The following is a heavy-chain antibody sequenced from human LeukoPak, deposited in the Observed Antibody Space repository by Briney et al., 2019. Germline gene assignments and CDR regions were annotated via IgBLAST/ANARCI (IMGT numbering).Heavy chain of an antibody. Sequence: ASVTVSFMPSVYTFTYYYMHWVRQAPAQGLAGMGWIYPNSGGTFYVQKFLGRVTMTRDTSISTDYMELSSLRTDDTAVYYCARKYHYDSSDYYWAFEYWGQGTLVTVSS. CDR1: VYTFTYYY. J-gene: IGHJ4*02. CDR2: IYPNSGGT. V-gene: IGHV1-2*02. D-gene: IGHD3-22*01. CDR3: ARKYHYDSSDYYWAFEY.